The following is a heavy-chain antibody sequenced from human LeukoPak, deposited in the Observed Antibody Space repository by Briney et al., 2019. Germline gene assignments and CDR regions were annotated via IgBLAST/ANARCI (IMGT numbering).Heavy chain of an antibody. D-gene: IGHD3-3*01. CDR1: GGTFSSYA. J-gene: IGHJ4*02. V-gene: IGHV1-69*05. CDR2: IIPIFGTA. Sequence: SVRVSCKASGGTFSSYAISWVRQAPGQGLEWMGGIIPIFGTANYAQKFQGRVTITTDESTSTAYMELSSLRSEDTAVYYCARGVVIRPSYFDYWGQGTLVTVSS. CDR3: ARGVVIRPSYFDY.